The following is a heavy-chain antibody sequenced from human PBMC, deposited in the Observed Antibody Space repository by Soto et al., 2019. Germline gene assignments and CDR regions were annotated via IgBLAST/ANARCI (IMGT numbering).Heavy chain of an antibody. D-gene: IGHD3-10*01. V-gene: IGHV3-74*01. Sequence: EVQLVESGGGLVQPGGSLRLSCAVSGFTFSSFWLHCVRQAPGEGLVWVSRINTDGSSTSYADSVKGRFTISRDNAKNTLYLQMNSLRVEDTAMYSCAMRGVDTFGWSYWGQGTLVTVSS. CDR1: GFTFSSFW. CDR2: INTDGSST. J-gene: IGHJ4*02. CDR3: AMRGVDTFGWSY.